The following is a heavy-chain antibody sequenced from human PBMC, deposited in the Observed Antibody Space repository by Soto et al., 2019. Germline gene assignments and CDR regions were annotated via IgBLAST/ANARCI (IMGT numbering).Heavy chain of an antibody. CDR2: ISASDDTT. J-gene: IGHJ4*02. CDR3: AKFNRGDD. D-gene: IGHD3-10*01. CDR1: GFTFSNYN. V-gene: IGHV3-23*01. Sequence: GGSLRLSCATSGFTFSNYNMNWVRQPPGKGLEWVSVISASDDTTAYANSVKGRFTISRNDSYTTLFLQMNSLTADDTAVYYCAKFNRGDDWGQGTLVTVSS.